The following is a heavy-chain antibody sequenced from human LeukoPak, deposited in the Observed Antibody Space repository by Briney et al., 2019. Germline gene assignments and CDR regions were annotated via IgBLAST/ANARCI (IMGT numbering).Heavy chain of an antibody. CDR3: ARLKDDVTKIDY. Sequence: GGSLRLSCAASGFTFNAYWMSWVRQAPGKGLEWVASIDQDGSERHYVDSVQGRFTISRDNTKNSLFLQMNSLRAEDTAVYYCARLKDDVTKIDYWGQGTLVTVSS. D-gene: IGHD2-8*01. J-gene: IGHJ4*02. CDR1: GFTFNAYW. CDR2: IDQDGSER. V-gene: IGHV3-7*01.